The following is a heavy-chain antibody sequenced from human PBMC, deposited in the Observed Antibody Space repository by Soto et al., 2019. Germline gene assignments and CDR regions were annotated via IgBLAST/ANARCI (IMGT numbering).Heavy chain of an antibody. Sequence: QVQLQQWGAGLLKPSETLSLTCAVYGGSFSGYYWSWIRQPPGKGVGWIGEINHSGSTNYNPSPKSRVPISVDTSKNQFPLKLSSVTAADTAVYYCARASLCSSTSCYAEPVTDYWGQGTLVTVSS. CDR2: INHSGST. J-gene: IGHJ4*02. CDR1: GGSFSGYY. D-gene: IGHD2-2*01. V-gene: IGHV4-34*01. CDR3: ARASLCSSTSCYAEPVTDY.